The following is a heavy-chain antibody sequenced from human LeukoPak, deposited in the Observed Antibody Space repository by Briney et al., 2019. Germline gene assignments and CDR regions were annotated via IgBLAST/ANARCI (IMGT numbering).Heavy chain of an antibody. D-gene: IGHD3-3*01. Sequence: SETLSLTCTVSGGSISSYYWSWIRQPAGKGLEWIGRIYTSGDTNSNPSLKRRVSMFVVTSNNQFSLKLSSVTAADTAVYYCARDSSQNYDFWSGYFDYWGQGTLVTVSS. CDR1: GGSISSYY. CDR3: ARDSSQNYDFWSGYFDY. CDR2: IYTSGDT. J-gene: IGHJ4*02. V-gene: IGHV4-4*07.